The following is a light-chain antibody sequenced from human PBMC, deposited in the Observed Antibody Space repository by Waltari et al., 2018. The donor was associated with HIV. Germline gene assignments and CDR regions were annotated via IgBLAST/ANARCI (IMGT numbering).Light chain of an antibody. CDR3: SSYTSAETVV. V-gene: IGLV2-14*01. Sequence: QSALTQPASVSGSPGQSITISCTGTSSYVGAYKYVYWYQQPPDKVPKLIIYEVINRPSGVSNRFSGSKSGNTASLTISGLQTEDEADYYCSSYTSAETVVFGVGTRVTVL. CDR2: EVI. J-gene: IGLJ1*01. CDR1: SSYVGAYKY.